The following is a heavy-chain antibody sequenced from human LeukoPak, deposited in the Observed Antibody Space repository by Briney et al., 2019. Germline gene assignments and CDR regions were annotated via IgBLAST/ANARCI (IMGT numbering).Heavy chain of an antibody. CDR3: AKDWFPNLYDSSGYYRQGVDAFDI. J-gene: IGHJ3*02. V-gene: IGHV1-46*01. CDR2: INPIGGST. Sequence: ASVKVSCKASGYTFTSYSIHWVRQAPGQGLVWMGIINPIGGSTIYAQKFQGRITMTRDMSTSTVYMELNSLRAEDTAVYYCAKDWFPNLYDSSGYYRQGVDAFDIWGQGTMVTVSS. CDR1: GYTFTSYS. D-gene: IGHD3-22*01.